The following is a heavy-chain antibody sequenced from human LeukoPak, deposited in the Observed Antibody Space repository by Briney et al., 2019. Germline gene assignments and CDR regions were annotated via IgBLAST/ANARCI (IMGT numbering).Heavy chain of an antibody. D-gene: IGHD6-19*01. Sequence: ASVKVSCKASGYTFTSYGVSSGRQTPGQGLEWMGWISTYNRNTDYAQNRQGRVTMTTDTSTSTAYMELRSLRSDDTAVYYCARGIAVAGTSIQFDYWGQGTLVTVSS. CDR2: ISTYNRNT. CDR3: ARGIAVAGTSIQFDY. V-gene: IGHV1-18*01. CDR1: GYTFTSYG. J-gene: IGHJ4*02.